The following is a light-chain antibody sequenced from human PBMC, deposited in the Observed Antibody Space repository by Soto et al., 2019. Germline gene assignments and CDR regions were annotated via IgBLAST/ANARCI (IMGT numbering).Light chain of an antibody. V-gene: IGKV3-20*01. J-gene: IGKJ2*02. CDR1: QSVNADF. CDR2: GAF. CDR3: QQYDSSLCT. Sequence: EIVLTQSPGTLYSSPGERATLTCRASQSVNADFFAWYQQKPGQAPRLLIYGAFRRPSGIPDRFSGSGSGTDFTLTISRLESEDFAVYFCQQYDSSLCTFGQGTKLEIK.